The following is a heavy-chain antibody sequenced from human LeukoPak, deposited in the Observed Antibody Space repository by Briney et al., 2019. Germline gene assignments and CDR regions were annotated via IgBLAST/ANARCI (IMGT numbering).Heavy chain of an antibody. Sequence: GGSLRLSCAASGFTFSNYWMSWVRQAPGKGLEWVANTKQDGSEKDYVDSVKGRFAISRGNAKNSLYLQMSSLRAEDTAVYYCARNQYLPFDVFDMWGQGTMVTVSS. J-gene: IGHJ3*02. CDR1: GFTFSNYW. CDR2: TKQDGSEK. CDR3: ARNQYLPFDVFDM. V-gene: IGHV3-7*03. D-gene: IGHD1-14*01.